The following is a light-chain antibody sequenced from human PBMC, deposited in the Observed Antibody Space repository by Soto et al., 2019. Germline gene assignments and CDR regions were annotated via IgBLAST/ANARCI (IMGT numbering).Light chain of an antibody. J-gene: IGKJ5*01. Sequence: EIVLTQSPGTLSLTPGERATLSCRASQSVSNNYLAWYQQKPGQAPRLLIYGASNRATGIPDRFSGSGSGTDFTLTISRLEPEDFAVYYCQQRSNWPPSITFGQGTRLENK. CDR1: QSVSNNY. CDR2: GAS. CDR3: QQRSNWPPSIT. V-gene: IGKV3D-20*02.